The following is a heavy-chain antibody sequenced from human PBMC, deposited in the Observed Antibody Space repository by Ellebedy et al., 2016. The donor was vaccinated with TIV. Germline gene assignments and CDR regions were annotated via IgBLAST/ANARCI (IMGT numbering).Heavy chain of an antibody. CDR1: GFTFSSYA. CDR3: ARVGDDILTGYLDY. Sequence: GESLKISXAASGFTFSSYAMHWVRQAPGKGLEWVAVISYDGSNKYYADSVKGRFTISRDNSKNTLYLQMNSLRAEDTAVYYCARVGDDILTGYLDYWGQGTLVTVSS. CDR2: ISYDGSNK. D-gene: IGHD3-9*01. V-gene: IGHV3-30-3*01. J-gene: IGHJ4*02.